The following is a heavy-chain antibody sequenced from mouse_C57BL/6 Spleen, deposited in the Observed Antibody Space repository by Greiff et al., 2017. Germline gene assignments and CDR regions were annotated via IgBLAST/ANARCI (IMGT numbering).Heavy chain of an antibody. CDR1: GFNIKDDY. CDR3: TTRNWDKNY. D-gene: IGHD4-1*01. Sequence: VQLQQSGAELVRPGASVKLSCTASGFNIKDDYMHWVKQRPEQGLEWIGWIDPENGDTEYASKFQGKATITADTSSNTAYLQLSSLTSEDAAVYYSTTRNWDKNYWGQGTTLTVSS. J-gene: IGHJ2*01. V-gene: IGHV14-4*01. CDR2: IDPENGDT.